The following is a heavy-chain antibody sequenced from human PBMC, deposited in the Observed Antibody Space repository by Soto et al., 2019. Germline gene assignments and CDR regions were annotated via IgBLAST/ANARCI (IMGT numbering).Heavy chain of an antibody. V-gene: IGHV3-72*01. D-gene: IGHD6-19*01. CDR3: TSSQRSSSDWHYY. CDR1: GFIFSDHF. J-gene: IGHJ4*02. CDR2: AKNKISHYMT. Sequence: EVQLVESGGGLVQPGGSLRLSCAASGFIFSDHFMEWVRQAPGKGLEWVGRAKNKISHYMTEYAASVKGRFNISRDESTYSLFLQMNSLATEDTAVYYCTSSQRSSSDWHYYWGQGILVTVSS.